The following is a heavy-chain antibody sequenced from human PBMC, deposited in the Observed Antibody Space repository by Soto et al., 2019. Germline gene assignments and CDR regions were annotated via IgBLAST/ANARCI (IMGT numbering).Heavy chain of an antibody. CDR3: ARDPGDYGSGSYSD. Sequence: SVKVSCKASGGTFSSYAISWVRQAPGQGLEWMGGIIPIFGTANYAQKFQGRVTITADKSTSAAYMELSSLRSEDTAVYYCARDPGDYGSGSYSDWGQGTLVTVS. D-gene: IGHD3-10*01. J-gene: IGHJ4*02. CDR1: GGTFSSYA. V-gene: IGHV1-69*06. CDR2: IIPIFGTA.